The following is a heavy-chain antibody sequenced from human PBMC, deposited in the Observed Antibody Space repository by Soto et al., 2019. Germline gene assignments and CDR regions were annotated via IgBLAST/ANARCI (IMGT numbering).Heavy chain of an antibody. Sequence: QVQLVESGGGVVQPGRSLRLSCAASGFTFSSYAMHWVRQAPGKGLEWVAVISYDGSNKYYADSVKGRFTISRDNSKNTLYLQMNSLRAEDTAVYYCASGRVVAAGIDYWGQVTLVTVSS. D-gene: IGHD2-15*01. CDR1: GFTFSSYA. V-gene: IGHV3-30-3*01. J-gene: IGHJ4*02. CDR3: ASGRVVAAGIDY. CDR2: ISYDGSNK.